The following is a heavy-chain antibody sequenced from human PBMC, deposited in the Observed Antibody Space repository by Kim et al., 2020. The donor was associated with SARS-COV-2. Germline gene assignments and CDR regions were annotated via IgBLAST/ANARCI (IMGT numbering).Heavy chain of an antibody. V-gene: IGHV3-74*01. J-gene: IGHJ4*02. CDR3: ARADYGGNVEFDY. D-gene: IGHD4-17*01. Sequence: DSGKGRFTISRDNAKTTLDLQMNSLRAEDTAVYYCARADYGGNVEFDYWGQGTLVTVSS.